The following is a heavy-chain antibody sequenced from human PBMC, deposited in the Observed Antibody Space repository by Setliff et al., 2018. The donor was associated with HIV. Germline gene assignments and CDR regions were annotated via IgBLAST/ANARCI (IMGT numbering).Heavy chain of an antibody. D-gene: IGHD5-18*01. Sequence: SETLSLTCAVSGGSISSSNWWSWVRQPPGKGLEWIGEIYHSGGTNYNPSLKSRVTISLDKSKNQFSLKLSSVTAADTAVYYCATSGYSYAFNWFDPWGQGTLVTVSS. CDR2: IYHSGGT. CDR1: GGSISSSNW. CDR3: ATSGYSYAFNWFDP. J-gene: IGHJ5*02. V-gene: IGHV4-4*02.